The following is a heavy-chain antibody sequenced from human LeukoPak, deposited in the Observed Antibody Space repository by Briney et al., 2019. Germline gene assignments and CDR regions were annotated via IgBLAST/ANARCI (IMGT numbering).Heavy chain of an antibody. J-gene: IGHJ4*03. CDR1: GGSFSTYY. CDR2: INHRGDT. V-gene: IGHV4-34*01. D-gene: IGHD1-1*01. Sequence: PSETLSLTCAVYGGSFSTYYWSWIRQSPGKGLEWIAEINHRGDTNYNPSVKSRVTISVDTSKNQFSLRLIPLTAADTAVYYCARGPTISETGYFDYWGQGTLVTVSS. CDR3: ARGPTISETGYFDY.